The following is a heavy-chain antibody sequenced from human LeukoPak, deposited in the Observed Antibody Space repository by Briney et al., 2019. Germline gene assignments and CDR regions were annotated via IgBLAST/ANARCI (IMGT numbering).Heavy chain of an antibody. CDR2: INPRGGST. Sequence: ASVKVSCKASGYTFIDYNMHWERQAPGQGLELMGIINPRGGSTTYAQKMQGRVTMTRDTSTSTVYMELSSLRSEDTALYYCARHSCTGNSCHFDYGGQGTLVTVSS. D-gene: IGHD2-8*02. V-gene: IGHV1-46*04. CDR1: GYTFIDYN. J-gene: IGHJ4*02. CDR3: ARHSCTGNSCHFDY.